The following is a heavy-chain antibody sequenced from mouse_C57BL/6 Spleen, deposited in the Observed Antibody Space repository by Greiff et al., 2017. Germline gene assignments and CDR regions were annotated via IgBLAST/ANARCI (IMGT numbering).Heavy chain of an antibody. CDR1: GFSLTSYG. CDR2: IWSGGST. Sequence: VQLQQSGPGLVQPSQSLSITCTVSGFSLTSYGVHWVRQSPGKGLEWLGVIWSGGSTDYNAAFISRLSISKDNSKSQVFFKMNSLQADDTAIYYCARIYSNYPYAMDYWGQGTSVTVSS. J-gene: IGHJ4*01. D-gene: IGHD2-5*01. V-gene: IGHV2-2*01. CDR3: ARIYSNYPYAMDY.